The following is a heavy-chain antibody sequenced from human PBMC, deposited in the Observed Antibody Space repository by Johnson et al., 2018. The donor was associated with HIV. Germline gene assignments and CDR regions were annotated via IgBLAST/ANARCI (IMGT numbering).Heavy chain of an antibody. CDR3: ARASPNYYDSSGYFPLDAFDI. CDR2: ISYDGSNK. V-gene: IGHV3-30*04. J-gene: IGHJ3*02. Sequence: QVQLVESGGGVVQPGRSLRLSCAASGFTFSSYAMHWVRQAPGKGLEWVAVISYDGSNKNYADSVKGRFPISRDHTKNTLSLQMNSLRAEDTAVYDCARASPNYYDSSGYFPLDAFDIWGQGTMVTVSS. D-gene: IGHD3-22*01. CDR1: GFTFSSYA.